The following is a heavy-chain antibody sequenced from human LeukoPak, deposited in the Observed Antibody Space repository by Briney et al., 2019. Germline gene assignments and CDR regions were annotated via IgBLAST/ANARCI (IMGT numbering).Heavy chain of an antibody. CDR3: ARDPYSGSYSPAVYYYYMDV. CDR1: GFTFSSYA. CDR2: ITGSGGRT. J-gene: IGHJ6*03. D-gene: IGHD1-26*01. V-gene: IGHV3-23*01. Sequence: GGSLRLSCAASGFTFSSYAMNWVRQAPGKGLEWVSAITGSGGRTYYADSVKGRFTISRDNSKNTLYLQMDSLRAEDTAVYYCARDPYSGSYSPAVYYYYMDVWGKGTTVTVSS.